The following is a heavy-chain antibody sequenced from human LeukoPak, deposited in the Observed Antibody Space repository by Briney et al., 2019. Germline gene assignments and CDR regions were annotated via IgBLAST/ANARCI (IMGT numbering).Heavy chain of an antibody. CDR2: INPNTGGT. V-gene: IGHV1-2*02. J-gene: IGHJ5*02. CDR1: GGTFSSYA. Sequence: ASVKVSCKASGGTFSSYAISWVRQAPGQGLEWMGWINPNTGGTHFEQKFQGRVTMTRDTSISTAYMELTRLTSDDTAVYYCARESYSGYVRWFDPWGQGTLVTVSS. D-gene: IGHD5-12*01. CDR3: ARESYSGYVRWFDP.